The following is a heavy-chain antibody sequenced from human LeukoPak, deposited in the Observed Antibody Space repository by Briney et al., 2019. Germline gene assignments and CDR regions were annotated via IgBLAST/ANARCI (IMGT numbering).Heavy chain of an antibody. J-gene: IGHJ4*02. D-gene: IGHD3-22*01. Sequence: SVKVSCKASGGTFSSYAISWVRQAPGQGLEWMGGIIPIFGTANYAQKFQGRVTITADESTSTAYMELSSLRSEDTAVYYCARDRIYYYDSSGYWGLFDYWGQGTLVTVSS. CDR1: GGTFSSYA. CDR2: IIPIFGTA. V-gene: IGHV1-69*01. CDR3: ARDRIYYYDSSGYWGLFDY.